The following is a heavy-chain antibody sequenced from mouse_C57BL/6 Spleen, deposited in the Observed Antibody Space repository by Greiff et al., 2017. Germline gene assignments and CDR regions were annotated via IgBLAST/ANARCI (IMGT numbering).Heavy chain of an antibody. J-gene: IGHJ2*01. CDR2: ISSGGSYT. CDR1: GFTFSSYG. D-gene: IGHD1-1*01. V-gene: IGHV5-6*01. CDR3: ARPGDYYGSSYPFDY. Sequence: EVKVVESGGDLVKPGGSLKLSCAASGFTFSSYGMSWVRQTPDKRLEWVATISSGGSYTYYPDSVKGRFTISRDNAKNTLYLQMSSLKSEDTAMYYCARPGDYYGSSYPFDYWGQGTTLTVSS.